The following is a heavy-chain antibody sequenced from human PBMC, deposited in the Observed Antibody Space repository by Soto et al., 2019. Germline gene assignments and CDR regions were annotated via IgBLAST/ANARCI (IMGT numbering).Heavy chain of an antibody. CDR2: MNPNSGNT. D-gene: IGHD3-10*01. J-gene: IGHJ4*02. CDR3: ATSTPTMVRGVMGPFDY. V-gene: IGHV1-8*01. CDR1: GYTFTSYD. Sequence: GASVKVSCKASGYTFTSYDTNWVRQATGQGLEWMGWMNPNSGNTGYAQKFQGRVTMTRNTSISTAYMELSSLRSEDTAVYYCATSTPTMVRGVMGPFDYWGQGTLVTVSS.